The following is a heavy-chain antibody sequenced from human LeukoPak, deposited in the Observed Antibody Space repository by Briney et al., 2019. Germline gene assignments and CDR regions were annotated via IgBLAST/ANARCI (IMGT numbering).Heavy chain of an antibody. Sequence: GGSLRLSCAASGFTFDDYTMHWVRQAPGKGLEWVSLISWDGGSTYYADSVKGRFTISRDSSKNTLYLQMNSLRVEDTAVYYCAKEGQSGGWYWDCWGQGTLVSVSS. CDR3: AKEGQSGGWYWDC. D-gene: IGHD6-19*01. CDR1: GFTFDDYT. CDR2: ISWDGGST. J-gene: IGHJ4*02. V-gene: IGHV3-43*01.